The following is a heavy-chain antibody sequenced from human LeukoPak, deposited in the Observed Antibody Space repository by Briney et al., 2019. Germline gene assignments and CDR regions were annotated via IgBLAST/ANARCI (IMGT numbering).Heavy chain of an antibody. CDR3: ARWRRGAVAGSFIDY. J-gene: IGHJ4*02. CDR1: GGSFSGYY. D-gene: IGHD6-19*01. Sequence: KASETLSLTCAVYGGSFSGYYWSWIRQPPGKGLEWIGEINHSGSTNYNPSLKSRVTISVDTSKNQFSLKLSSETAADTAVYYCARWRRGAVAGSFIDYWGQGTLVTVSS. CDR2: INHSGST. V-gene: IGHV4-34*01.